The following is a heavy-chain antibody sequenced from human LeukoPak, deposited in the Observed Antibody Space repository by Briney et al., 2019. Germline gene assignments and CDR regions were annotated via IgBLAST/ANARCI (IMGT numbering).Heavy chain of an antibody. CDR2: ISYDGSNN. CDR3: ARGHYYYYYMDV. Sequence: GGSLRLSCAASGFTFSNYAMHWVRQAPGKGLEWVALISYDGSNNYYADSVEGRFTISRDNSKNTLYLQMNSLRAEDTAVYYCARGHYYYYYMDVWGKGTTVTISS. V-gene: IGHV3-30*14. CDR1: GFTFSNYA. J-gene: IGHJ6*03.